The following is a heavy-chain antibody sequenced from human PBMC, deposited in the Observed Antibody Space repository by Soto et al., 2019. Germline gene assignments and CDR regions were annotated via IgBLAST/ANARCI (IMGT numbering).Heavy chain of an antibody. CDR1: GFSLSTSGVG. D-gene: IGHD2-15*01. J-gene: IGHJ1*01. V-gene: IGHV2-5*02. Sequence: QITLKESGPTLVKPTQPLTLTCTFSGFSLSTSGVGVGWIRQPPGKALEWLALIYWDDDKRYSPSLKSRLTITKDTSKNQVVLTMTNMDPVDTATYYCARTRAYCSGGSCPEYFQHWGQGTLVTVSS. CDR3: ARTRAYCSGGSCPEYFQH. CDR2: IYWDDDK.